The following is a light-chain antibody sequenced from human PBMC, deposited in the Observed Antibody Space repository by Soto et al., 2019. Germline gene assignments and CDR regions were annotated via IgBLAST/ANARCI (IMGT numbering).Light chain of an antibody. CDR2: KAS. CDR3: LQYSSHSWT. J-gene: IGKJ1*01. V-gene: IGKV1-5*03. Sequence: DIQLTQPPSTLSASLGDRLTITCRASQSISSWLAWYQQKPGKAPKLLIYKASSLESGVPSRFSGSGSGTEFTLTISRLQPDDVATYYCLQYSSHSWTFGQGTKVDI. CDR1: QSISSW.